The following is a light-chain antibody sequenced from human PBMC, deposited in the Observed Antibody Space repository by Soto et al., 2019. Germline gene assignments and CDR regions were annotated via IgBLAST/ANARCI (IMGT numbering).Light chain of an antibody. J-gene: IGLJ3*02. CDR1: SSNTGAGYD. V-gene: IGLV1-40*01. Sequence: QSVLTQSPSVSGAPGQRVTISCTGSSSNTGAGYDVHWYQQFPGTAPKLLICNNRNRPSGVPDRFSGSKSGTSASLAITGLQAEDEADYYCQSYDSSLSAWVFGGGTKLTVL. CDR3: QSYDSSLSAWV. CDR2: NNR.